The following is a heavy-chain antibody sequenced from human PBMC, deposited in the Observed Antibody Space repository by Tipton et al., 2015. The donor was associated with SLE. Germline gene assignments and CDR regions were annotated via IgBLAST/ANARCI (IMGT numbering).Heavy chain of an antibody. J-gene: IGHJ3*02. D-gene: IGHD1-26*01. CDR1: GGTFSSYA. CDR3: ARGGGSYQGKAFDI. CDR2: IIPIFGTA. Sequence: QVQLVQSGAEVKKPGASVKVSCKASGGTFSSYAMSWVRQAPGQGLEWMGGIIPIFGTANYAQKFQGRVTITADKSTSTAYMELRSLRSDDTAVYYCARGGGSYQGKAFDIWGQGTMVTVSS. V-gene: IGHV1-69*06.